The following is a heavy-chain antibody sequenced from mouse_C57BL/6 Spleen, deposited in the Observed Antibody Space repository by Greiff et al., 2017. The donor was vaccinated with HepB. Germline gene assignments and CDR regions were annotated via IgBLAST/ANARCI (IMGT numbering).Heavy chain of an antibody. CDR2: IDPSDSYT. V-gene: IGHV1-69*01. CDR1: GYTFTSYW. CDR3: ARYTNDYFYY. D-gene: IGHD1-1*01. J-gene: IGHJ2*01. Sequence: QVQLKESGAELVMPGASVKLSCKASGYTFTSYWMHWVKQRPGQGLEWIGEIDPSDSYTNYNQKFKGKSTLTVDKSSSTAYMQLSSLTSEDSAVYYCARYTNDYFYYWGQGTTLTVAS.